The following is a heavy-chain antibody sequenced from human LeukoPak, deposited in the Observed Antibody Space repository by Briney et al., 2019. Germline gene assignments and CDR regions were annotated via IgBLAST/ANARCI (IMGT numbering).Heavy chain of an antibody. D-gene: IGHD2-2*01. CDR2: IIPIFGTA. CDR3: ARGDSYCDNTTCYGPNGAFDI. CDR1: GGTFSSYA. J-gene: IGHJ3*02. Sequence: PVKVSCKASGGTFSSYAISWVRQAPGQGLEWMGGIIPIFGTANYAQKFQGRVTITADESTSTAYMELSSLGSEDTAVYYCARGDSYCDNTTCYGPNGAFDIWGQGTMVTVSS. V-gene: IGHV1-69*13.